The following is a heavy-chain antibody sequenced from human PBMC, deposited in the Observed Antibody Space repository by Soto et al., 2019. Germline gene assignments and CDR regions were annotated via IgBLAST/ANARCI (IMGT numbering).Heavy chain of an antibody. J-gene: IGHJ6*02. CDR3: ARVPDV. V-gene: IGHV4-30-2*01. Sequence: QLQLQESGSGLVKPSQTLSLTCAGSGGSMSSGGYSWSWIRQPPGKGLEWIGYIYHNGSPYYNPSLKSRVTTSVDRSKTQFSLKLSSVTAADTAVYYCARVPDVWGQGTTVTVSS. CDR2: IYHNGSP. CDR1: GGSMSSGGYS.